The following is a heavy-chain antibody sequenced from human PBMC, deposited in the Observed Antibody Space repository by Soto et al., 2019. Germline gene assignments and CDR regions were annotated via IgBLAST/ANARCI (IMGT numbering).Heavy chain of an antibody. Sequence: ASVKVSCKASEYSFTGHYLHWVRQAPGQGLEWMGLIDPNSGDTKYAPKFQDRVTMTRDTSISRAYMDLSSLTYDDTAVYYCARDYDKSGYDYFDPWG. D-gene: IGHD3-22*01. CDR2: IDPNSGDT. CDR3: ARDYDKSGYDYFDP. J-gene: IGHJ5*02. V-gene: IGHV1-2*02. CDR1: EYSFTGHY.